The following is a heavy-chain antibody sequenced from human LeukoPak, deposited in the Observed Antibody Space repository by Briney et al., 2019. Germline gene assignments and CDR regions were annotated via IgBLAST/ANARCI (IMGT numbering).Heavy chain of an antibody. CDR3: ARDWDTAMADDAFDI. CDR2: ISSSGSTI. V-gene: IGHV3-11*04. CDR1: GFTFSDYY. D-gene: IGHD5-18*01. Sequence: GGSLRLSCAASGFTFSDYYMSWIRQAPGKGLEWVSYISSSGSTIYYADSVKGRFTISRDNAKNSLYLQMNSLRAEDTAVYYCARDWDTAMADDAFDIWGQGTMVTVSS. J-gene: IGHJ3*02.